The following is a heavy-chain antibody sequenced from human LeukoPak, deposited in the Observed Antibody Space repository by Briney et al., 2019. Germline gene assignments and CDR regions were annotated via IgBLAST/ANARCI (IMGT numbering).Heavy chain of an antibody. V-gene: IGHV3-48*01. CDR1: GFTFSSYS. J-gene: IGHJ6*02. D-gene: IGHD3-3*02. CDR3: ARDESISVDYGMDV. Sequence: GGSLRLSCAASGFTFSSYSMNWVRQAPGKGLEWVSYIYSSSSTIYYADSVKGRFTIYRDNAKNSLYLQMDSLRAEGTAVYYCARDESISVDYGMDVWGQGTTVTVSS. CDR2: IYSSSSTI.